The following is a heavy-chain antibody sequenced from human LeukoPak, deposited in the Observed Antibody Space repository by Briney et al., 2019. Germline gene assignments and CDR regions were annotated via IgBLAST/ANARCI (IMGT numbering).Heavy chain of an antibody. CDR3: AKDEGYYDTSGYYLNAFDI. J-gene: IGHJ3*02. D-gene: IGHD3-22*01. CDR1: GFTFNNYA. Sequence: GGSLRLSRTASGFTFNNYAINWVRQAPGKGLEWVSTIGGSGGTTYYADSVKGRFSISRDNSKDTLYLQMNSLRAEDTAVYYCAKDEGYYDTSGYYLNAFDIWGQGTMVTVSS. CDR2: IGGSGGTT. V-gene: IGHV3-23*01.